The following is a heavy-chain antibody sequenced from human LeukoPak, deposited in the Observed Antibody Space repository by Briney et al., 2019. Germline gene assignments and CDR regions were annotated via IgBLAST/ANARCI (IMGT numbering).Heavy chain of an antibody. CDR3: ARGQGLSFDL. V-gene: IGHV4-34*01. CDR1: GGSFSGYY. CDR2: INHSGST. D-gene: IGHD6-19*01. Sequence: PSETLSLTCAVYGGSFSGYYWSWIRQPPGKGLEWIGEINHSGSTNYNPSLKSRVTISVDTSKDQFSLKLSSVTAADTAVYYCARGQGLSFDLWGRGTLVTVSS. J-gene: IGHJ2*01.